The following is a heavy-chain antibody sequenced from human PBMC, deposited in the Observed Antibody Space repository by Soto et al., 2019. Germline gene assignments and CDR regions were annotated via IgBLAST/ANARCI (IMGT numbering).Heavy chain of an antibody. CDR1: GGSISSYY. V-gene: IGHV4-59*08. D-gene: IGHD4-17*01. CDR3: ARHGMTTVTTFFDY. CDR2: IYYSGST. Sequence: SETLSLTCTVSGGSISSYYWSWIRQPPGKGLEWIGYIYYSGSTNYNPSLKSRVTISVDTSKNQFSLKLSSVTAADTAVYYCARHGMTTVTTFFDYWGQGTLVTVSS. J-gene: IGHJ4*02.